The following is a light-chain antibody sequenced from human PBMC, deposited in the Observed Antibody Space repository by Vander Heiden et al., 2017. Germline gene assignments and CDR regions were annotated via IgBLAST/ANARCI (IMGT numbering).Light chain of an antibody. J-gene: IGKJ1*01. CDR1: QSISNY. CDR2: AAS. CDR3: QQSYSTPRA. Sequence: DIQMIQYLSSLSASVGDRVTITCRASQSISNYLNWYLQKPGKAPNLLIYAASSLQTGVPSRFSGRRSGTDFTLTISSLRPEDFATYYCQQSYSTPRAFDQGTKVEIK. V-gene: IGKV1-39*01.